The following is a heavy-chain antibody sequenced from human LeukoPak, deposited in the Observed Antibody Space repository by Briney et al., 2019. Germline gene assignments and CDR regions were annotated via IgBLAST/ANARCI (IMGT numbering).Heavy chain of an antibody. CDR2: IYHSGST. J-gene: IGHJ5*02. Sequence: SQTLSLTCAVSGGSISSGGYSWSWIRQPPGKGLEWIGYIYHSGSTYYNPSLKSRVTMSVDRSKNQFSLKLTSVTAADTAVYYCARLRVTVEGWFDPWGQGTLVTVSS. CDR1: GGSISSGGYS. D-gene: IGHD4-23*01. CDR3: ARLRVTVEGWFDP. V-gene: IGHV4-30-2*01.